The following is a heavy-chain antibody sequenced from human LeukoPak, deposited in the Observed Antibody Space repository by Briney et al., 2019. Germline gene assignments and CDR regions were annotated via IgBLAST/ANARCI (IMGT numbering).Heavy chain of an antibody. CDR3: ARDKLWFGELGDNWFDP. J-gene: IGHJ5*02. V-gene: IGHV3-48*01. CDR1: GFTFSSYS. D-gene: IGHD3-10*01. Sequence: PGGSLRLSCAASGFTFSSYSMNWVRQAPGKGLEWVSYISSSSSTIYYADSVKGRFTISRDNAKNSLYLQMNSLRAEDTAVYYCARDKLWFGELGDNWFDPWGQGTLVTVSS. CDR2: ISSSSSTI.